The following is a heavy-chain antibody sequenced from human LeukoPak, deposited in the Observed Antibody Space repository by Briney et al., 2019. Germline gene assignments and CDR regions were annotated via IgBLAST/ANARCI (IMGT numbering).Heavy chain of an antibody. J-gene: IGHJ6*02. CDR2: IIPIFGTA. D-gene: IGHD2-8*01. CDR3: ARDCTNGVCYGIYYYYGMDV. Sequence: SVKVSCKASGGTFSSYAISWVRQAPGQGLEWMGGIIPIFGTANYAQKFQGRVTITADESTSTVYMELSSLRSEDTAVYYCARDCTNGVCYGIYYYYGMDVWGQGTTVTVSS. CDR1: GGTFSSYA. V-gene: IGHV1-69*13.